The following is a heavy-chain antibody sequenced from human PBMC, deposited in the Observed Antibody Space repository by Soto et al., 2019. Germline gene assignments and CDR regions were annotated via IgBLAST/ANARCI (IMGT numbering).Heavy chain of an antibody. J-gene: IGHJ4*02. CDR1: GNSISSTNW. D-gene: IGHD3-22*01. V-gene: IGHV4-4*02. Sequence: SETLSLTCVLSGNSISSTNWGSCFRQSPVKGLEWIGEIYHSGSTNYNPSLKSRVTISVDKSKNQFSLKLSSVTAADTAVYYCARDVGYHYDGSPSGQFDVWGQGTLVTVSS. CDR2: IYHSGST. CDR3: ARDVGYHYDGSPSGQFDV.